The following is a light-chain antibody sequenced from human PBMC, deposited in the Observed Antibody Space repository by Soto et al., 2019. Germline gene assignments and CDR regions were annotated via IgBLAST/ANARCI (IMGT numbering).Light chain of an antibody. J-gene: IGLJ2*01. Sequence: QSVLTQPASVSGSPGQSITISCTGTSSDVGSYNLVSWYQQHPGKAPKLIIYEGSKRPSGVSNRFSGSKSGNTASLTISGLQAEDEADYYCCSYAGISTFPRFGGGTKLTVL. V-gene: IGLV2-23*03. CDR3: CSYAGISTFPR. CDR2: EGS. CDR1: SSDVGSYNL.